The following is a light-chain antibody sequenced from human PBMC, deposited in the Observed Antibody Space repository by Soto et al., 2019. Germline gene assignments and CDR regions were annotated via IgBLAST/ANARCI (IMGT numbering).Light chain of an antibody. J-gene: IGLJ2*01. CDR1: SGYSNYK. Sequence: QSVLTQPPSASASLGASVTLTCTLSSGYSNYKVDWYQQRPGKGPRFVMRVGTGGIVGSKGDGIPDRFSVLGSGLNRYLTIKNIQEEDESDYHFWSDHCTASNFVLVFGGGTKLTVL. CDR3: WSDHCTASNFVLV. CDR2: VGTGGIVG. V-gene: IGLV9-49*01.